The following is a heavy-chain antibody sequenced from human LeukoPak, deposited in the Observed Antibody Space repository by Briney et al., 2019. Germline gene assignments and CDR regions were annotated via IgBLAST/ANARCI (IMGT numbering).Heavy chain of an antibody. D-gene: IGHD5-24*01. CDR1: GGSFSGYY. J-gene: IGHJ4*02. CDR2: INHSGST. Sequence: SETLSLTCAVYGGSFSGYYWSWIRQPPGKGLEWIGEINHSGSTNNNPSLKSRVTMSIDTSKNQFSLKLSSVTAADTAVYFCARGGDGYTFDYWGQGTLVTVSS. V-gene: IGHV4-34*01. CDR3: ARGGDGYTFDY.